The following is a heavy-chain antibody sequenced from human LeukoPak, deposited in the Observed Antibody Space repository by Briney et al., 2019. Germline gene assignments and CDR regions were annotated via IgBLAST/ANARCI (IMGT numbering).Heavy chain of an antibody. Sequence: HPGGSLRLSCAASGFTFSSYAMSWVRQAPGKGLEWVSAISGSGGSTYYADSVKGRFTISRDNSKNTLYLQMNSLRAEDTAVYYCAKVGVITLGLDYWGQGTLVTVSS. CDR3: AKVGVITLGLDY. CDR2: ISGSGGST. D-gene: IGHD3-22*01. CDR1: GFTFSSYA. J-gene: IGHJ4*02. V-gene: IGHV3-23*01.